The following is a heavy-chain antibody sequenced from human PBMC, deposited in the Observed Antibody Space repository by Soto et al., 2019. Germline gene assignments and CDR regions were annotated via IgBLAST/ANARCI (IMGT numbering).Heavy chain of an antibody. CDR2: TYYRSKWYT. CDR1: VDSVSSNTAA. D-gene: IGHD6-25*01. CDR3: ARIRAAYYGIDV. V-gene: IGHV6-1*01. Sequence: PSQTLSLTCVISVDSVSSNTAAWNWIRQSPSRGLEWLGRTYYRSKWYTDYAESVKSRMIINPDTSKNQFSLQLNSAIPEDTAVYYCARIRAAYYGIDVWGQGTTVTVSS. J-gene: IGHJ6*02.